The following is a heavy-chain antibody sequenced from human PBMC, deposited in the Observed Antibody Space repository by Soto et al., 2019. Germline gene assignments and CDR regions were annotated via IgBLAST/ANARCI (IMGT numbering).Heavy chain of an antibody. D-gene: IGHD4-17*01. J-gene: IGHJ5*02. CDR2: INAGNGNT. CDR1: GYTFTSYA. V-gene: IGHV1-3*01. Sequence: QVQLVQSGAEVKKPGASVKVSCKASGYTFTSYAMHWVRQAPGQRLEWMGWINAGNGNTKYSQKFQGRVTITRDTSASTAYMELSSLRSEDTAVYYCARDALRYGCLAGFDPWGQGTLVTVSS. CDR3: ARDALRYGCLAGFDP.